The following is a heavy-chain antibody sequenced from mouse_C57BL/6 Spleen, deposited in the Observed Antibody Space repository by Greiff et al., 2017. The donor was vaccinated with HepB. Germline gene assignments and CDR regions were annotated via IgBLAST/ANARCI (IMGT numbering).Heavy chain of an antibody. CDR2: ISYDGSN. D-gene: IGHD1-1*01. V-gene: IGHV3-6*01. Sequence: ESGPGLVKPSQSLSLTCSVTGYSITSGYYWNWIRQFPGNKLEWMGYISYDGSNNYNPSLKNRISITRDTSKNQFFLKLNSVTTEDTATYYCARDKTTVVANWYFDVWGTGTTVTVSS. J-gene: IGHJ1*03. CDR3: ARDKTTVVANWYFDV. CDR1: GYSITSGYY.